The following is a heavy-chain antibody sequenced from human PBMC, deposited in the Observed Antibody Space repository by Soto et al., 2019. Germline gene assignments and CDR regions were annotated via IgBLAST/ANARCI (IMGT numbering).Heavy chain of an antibody. D-gene: IGHD3-10*01. CDR2: IVVGSGNT. V-gene: IGHV1-58*01. Sequence: SVKVSCKASGFTFTSSAVQWVRQARGQRLEWMGWIVVGSGNTNYAQKFQERVTITRDMSTSTAYMELSSLRSEDTAVYYCAAAGTGNYYGMDVWGQGTTVTVSS. CDR1: GFTFTSSA. CDR3: AAAGTGNYYGMDV. J-gene: IGHJ6*02.